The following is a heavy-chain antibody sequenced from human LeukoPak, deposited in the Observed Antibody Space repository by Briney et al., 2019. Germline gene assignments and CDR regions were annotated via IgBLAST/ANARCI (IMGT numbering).Heavy chain of an antibody. CDR3: ARDSEYGDYFFDY. CDR2: IYYSGST. J-gene: IGHJ4*02. V-gene: IGHV4-59*13. CDR1: GGSISSYY. Sequence: SETLSLTCTVSGGSISSYYLSWIRQPPGKGLEWIGYIYYSGSTNYNPSLKSRVTISVDTSKNQFSLKLSSVTAADTAVYYCARDSEYGDYFFDYWGQGTLVTVSS. D-gene: IGHD4-17*01.